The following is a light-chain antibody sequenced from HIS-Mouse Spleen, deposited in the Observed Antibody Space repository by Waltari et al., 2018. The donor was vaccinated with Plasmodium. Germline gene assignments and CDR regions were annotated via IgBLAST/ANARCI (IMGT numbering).Light chain of an antibody. CDR2: WAS. V-gene: IGKV4-1*01. CDR1: QSVLYSSNNKNY. CDR3: QQYYSTPPYT. Sequence: DIVMTQSPDSLAVSLGERATINCKSSQSVLYSSNNKNYLARDQQKPVQPPSLLIYWASNRESGVPDGFSGIGSGTDFTLTISSLQAEDVAVYYCQQYYSTPPYTFGQGTKLEIK. J-gene: IGKJ2*01.